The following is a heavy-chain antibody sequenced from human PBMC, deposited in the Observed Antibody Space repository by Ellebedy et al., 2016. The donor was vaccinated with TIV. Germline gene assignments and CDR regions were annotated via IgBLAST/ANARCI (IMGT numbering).Heavy chain of an antibody. D-gene: IGHD6-19*01. CDR3: ARGDSSGWSIYGMDV. Sequence: ASVKVSCKASGYTFTGYYMHWVRQAPGQGLEWMGWINPTSGGTNYAQKFQGRVTMTRDTAISTAYMALSRLRSDDTAVYYCARGDSSGWSIYGMDVWGQGTTVTVSS. V-gene: IGHV1-2*02. CDR2: INPTSGGT. CDR1: GYTFTGYY. J-gene: IGHJ6*02.